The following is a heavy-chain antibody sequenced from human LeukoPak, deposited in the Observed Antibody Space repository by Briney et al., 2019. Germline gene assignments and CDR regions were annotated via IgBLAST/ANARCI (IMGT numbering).Heavy chain of an antibody. CDR3: ARDGDGYQRDAFDI. CDR1: GYTFTSYG. V-gene: IGHV1-18*01. Sequence: ASVKVSCKAPGYTFTSYGISWVRQAPGQGLEWMGWISAYNGNTNYAQKLQGRVTMTTDTSTSTAYMELRSLRSDDTAVYYCARDGDGYQRDAFDIWGQGTMVTVSS. J-gene: IGHJ3*02. D-gene: IGHD5-24*01. CDR2: ISAYNGNT.